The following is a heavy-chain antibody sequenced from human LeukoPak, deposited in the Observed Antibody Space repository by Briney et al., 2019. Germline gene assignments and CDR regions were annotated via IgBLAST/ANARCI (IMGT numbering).Heavy chain of an antibody. V-gene: IGHV3-23*01. J-gene: IGHJ4*02. CDR3: LKPDYDTLTGSTFDY. CDR1: GFTFSNYA. Sequence: GGSLRLSCAASGFTFSNYAMSWVRQGPGKGLEWVSATSSNGVSTFYSDSVKGRFTISRDNSKNTLYLQMNSLRAEDTAIYYCLKPDYDTLTGSTFDYWGQGALVTVSS. D-gene: IGHD3-9*01. CDR2: TSSNGVST.